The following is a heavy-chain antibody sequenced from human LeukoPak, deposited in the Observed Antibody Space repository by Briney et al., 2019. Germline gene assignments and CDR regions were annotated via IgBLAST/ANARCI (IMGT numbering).Heavy chain of an antibody. D-gene: IGHD3-10*01. CDR1: AYALTELS. J-gene: IGHJ4*02. V-gene: IGHV1-24*01. CDR3: AGDVLVSGGSYYHGF. CDR2: VDPKDGET. Sequence: ASVTVSFTFSAYALTELSIHWVRQAPGKGLELVGGVDPKDGETIYAQNFQDRVTVTDDRSTDTSYMELRGLTSEDTALYYCAGDVLVSGGSYYHGFWGQGTLVTVSS.